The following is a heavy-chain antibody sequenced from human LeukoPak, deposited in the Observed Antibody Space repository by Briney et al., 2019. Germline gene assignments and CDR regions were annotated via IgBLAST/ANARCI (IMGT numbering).Heavy chain of an antibody. CDR2: INPSGGST. CDR1: GYTFTSYY. Sequence: ASVKVSCKASGYTFTSYYMHWVRQAPGQGLEWMGIINPSGGSTSYAQKFQGRVTMIRDMSTSTVYMELSSLRSEDTAVYYCASENSSGYKGEIDYWGQGTLVTVSS. J-gene: IGHJ4*02. CDR3: ASENSSGYKGEIDY. D-gene: IGHD3-22*01. V-gene: IGHV1-46*01.